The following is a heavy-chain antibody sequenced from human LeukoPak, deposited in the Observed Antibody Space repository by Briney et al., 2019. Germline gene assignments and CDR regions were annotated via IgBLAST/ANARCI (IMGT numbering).Heavy chain of an antibody. J-gene: IGHJ5*02. V-gene: IGHV3-21*01. Sequence: GGSLRLSCAASGFTFSSYGMSWVRQAPGKGLEWVSSISSSSSYIYYADSVKGRFTISRDNAKNSLYLQMNSLRAEDTAVYYCARDDIFSSSSPFDPWGQGTLVTVSS. CDR3: ARDDIFSSSSPFDP. CDR2: ISSSSSYI. CDR1: GFTFSSYG. D-gene: IGHD6-6*01.